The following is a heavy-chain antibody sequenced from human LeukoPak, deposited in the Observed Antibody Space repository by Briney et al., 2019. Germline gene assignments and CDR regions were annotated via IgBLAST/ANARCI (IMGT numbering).Heavy chain of an antibody. CDR2: IRGDGSVK. CDR3: SRDANYYDSSRHYFDAFDI. CDR1: GFTFSKYW. J-gene: IGHJ3*02. Sequence: PGESLRLSCVASGFTFSKYWMTWVRQAPGKGLEWVANIRGDGSVKYLLDSVKGRFTISRDNVKNSLSLEMNNLRAEDTAVYYCSRDANYYDSSRHYFDAFDIWGQGTMVTVSS. V-gene: IGHV3-7*01. D-gene: IGHD3-22*01.